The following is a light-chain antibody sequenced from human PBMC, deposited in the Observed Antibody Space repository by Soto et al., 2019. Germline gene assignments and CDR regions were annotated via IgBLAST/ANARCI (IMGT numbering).Light chain of an antibody. CDR1: QSISSRY. Sequence: EIVLTQSPGTLSLSPGERATLSCRASQSISSRYLAWYQQKPGQAPRLLFYAASSRATGIPDRFSGSGSGTDFTLSISRLAPQDFVVYYCQHHRRSHPRPFGGGTKVEIK. J-gene: IGKJ4*01. V-gene: IGKV3-20*01. CDR3: QHHRRSHPRP. CDR2: AAS.